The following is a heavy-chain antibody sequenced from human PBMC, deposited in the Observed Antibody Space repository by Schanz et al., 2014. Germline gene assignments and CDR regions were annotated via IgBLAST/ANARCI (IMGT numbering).Heavy chain of an antibody. CDR3: ARDDRFVEWSLLGS. J-gene: IGHJ5*02. V-gene: IGHV1-18*04. Sequence: QVQLVQSGAEVKKPGASVKVSCKASGYTFTSYGISWVRQAPGQGPEWMGWISDYNADTKYAQKVQGRVTMTTDTSTSTAYMELSRLRSDDTAVYYCARDDRFVEWSLLGSWGQGTLVTVSS. CDR2: ISDYNADT. D-gene: IGHD3-3*01. CDR1: GYTFTSYG.